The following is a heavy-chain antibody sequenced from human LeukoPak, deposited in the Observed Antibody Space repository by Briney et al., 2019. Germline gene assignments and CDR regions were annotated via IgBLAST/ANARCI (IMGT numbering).Heavy chain of an antibody. CDR3: ASEARVAGDYTWFDP. D-gene: IGHD6-19*01. CDR1: GGTFSSYA. Sequence: SVKVSCKASGGTFSSYAISWVRQAPGQGLEWMGGIIPIFGTANYAQKFQGRVTITADKSTSTAYMELSSLRSEDTAVYYCASEARVAGDYTWFDPWGQGTLVTVSS. CDR2: IIPIFGTA. V-gene: IGHV1-69*06. J-gene: IGHJ5*02.